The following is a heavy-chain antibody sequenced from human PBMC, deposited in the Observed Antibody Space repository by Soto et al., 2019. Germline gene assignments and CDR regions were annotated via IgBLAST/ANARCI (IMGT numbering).Heavy chain of an antibody. J-gene: IGHJ6*03. D-gene: IGHD7-27*01. CDR2: ICSSSSII. Sequence: PGVSKRLSCATAGFHISSYSRHWVRQAPGKGLEWVSFICSSSSIIYYADSVKGRFTVSRDNARNSLYLQMNSLRAEDTAVYYCARDLSWGSNWYYYMDVWGKGTTVTVSS. V-gene: IGHV3-48*01. CDR1: GFHISSYS. CDR3: ARDLSWGSNWYYYMDV.